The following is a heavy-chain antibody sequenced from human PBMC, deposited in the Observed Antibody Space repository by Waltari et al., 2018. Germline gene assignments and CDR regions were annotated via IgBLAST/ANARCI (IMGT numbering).Heavy chain of an antibody. J-gene: IGHJ4*02. Sequence: QLQLQESGPGLVKPSETLSLTCTVSGGSISSNHYSWGCIRQSPGKGLEWIGSIYYSWTTYYNPSLQSRATISVDTSKNQFSLKLTSVIAADTAMYYCARQGDSYGFFDSWGLGTLVTISS. V-gene: IGHV4-39*01. CDR1: GGSISSNHYS. D-gene: IGHD5-18*01. CDR3: ARQGDSYGFFDS. CDR2: IYYSWTT.